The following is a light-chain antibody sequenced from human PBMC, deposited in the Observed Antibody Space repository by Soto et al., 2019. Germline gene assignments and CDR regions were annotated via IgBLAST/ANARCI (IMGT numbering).Light chain of an antibody. CDR1: QSVDSNY. CDR3: QQYGSSRNT. V-gene: IGKV3-20*01. J-gene: IGKJ4*01. CDR2: GAS. Sequence: EIVLTQSPGTLSLSPGEGATLSCRASQSVDSNYLAWYQKKPGQAPRPLIYGASSRATGIPDRFSGSGSGTDFTLTISRLEPEDFAVYYCQQYGSSRNTFGGGTKVEIK.